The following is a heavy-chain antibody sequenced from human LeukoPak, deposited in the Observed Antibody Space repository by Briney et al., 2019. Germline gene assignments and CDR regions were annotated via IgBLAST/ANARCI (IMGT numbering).Heavy chain of an antibody. V-gene: IGHV4-59*08. CDR3: ARHTYDSSGFLFDY. J-gene: IGHJ4*02. CDR2: IYYSGST. CDR1: GGSISSYY. D-gene: IGHD3-22*01. Sequence: ETLSLTCTVSGGSISSYYWSWIRQPPGKGLEWIGYIYYSGSTNYNPSLKSRVTISVDTSKNQFSLKLSSVTAADTAVYYCARHTYDSSGFLFDYWGQGTLVTVSS.